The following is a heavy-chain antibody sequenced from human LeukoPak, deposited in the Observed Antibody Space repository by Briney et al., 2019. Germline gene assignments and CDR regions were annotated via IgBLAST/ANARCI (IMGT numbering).Heavy chain of an antibody. V-gene: IGHV3-30*18. CDR1: RFTFSSYG. D-gene: IGHD3-10*01. CDR3: AKDGDRDYYGSGSYSDY. J-gene: IGHJ4*02. Sequence: GGSLRLSCAASRFTFSSYGMHWVRQAPGKGLEWVAVISYDGSNKYYADSVKGRFTISRDNSKNTLYLQMNSLRAEDTAVYYCAKDGDRDYYGSGSYSDYWGQGTLVTVSS. CDR2: ISYDGSNK.